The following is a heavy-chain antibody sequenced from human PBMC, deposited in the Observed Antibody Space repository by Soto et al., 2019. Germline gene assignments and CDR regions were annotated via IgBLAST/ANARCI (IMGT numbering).Heavy chain of an antibody. CDR3: ARDYSNYVFDY. Sequence: ASVKVSCKASGGSFGKSAINWVRQTPGQGLEWLGGFIPVYRTLNYAQKFQGRVTITADESTGTAYMELSRLRSDDTAVYYCARDYSNYVFDYWGQGTLVTVSS. J-gene: IGHJ4*02. CDR2: FIPVYRTL. D-gene: IGHD4-4*01. CDR1: GGSFGKSA. V-gene: IGHV1-69*13.